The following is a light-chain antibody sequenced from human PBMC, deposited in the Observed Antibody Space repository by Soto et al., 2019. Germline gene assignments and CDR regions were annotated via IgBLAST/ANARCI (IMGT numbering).Light chain of an antibody. J-gene: IGKJ1*01. Sequence: IVMTQSPATLSVSPGERATLSCRASQSVSTNLAWYQHKPGQAPRLLIHGASTRATGIPARFSGSGSGTEFTLTISNLQSEDFAVYYWQQYNNWPPWTFGQGTKVEIK. V-gene: IGKV3-15*01. CDR3: QQYNNWPPWT. CDR2: GAS. CDR1: QSVSTN.